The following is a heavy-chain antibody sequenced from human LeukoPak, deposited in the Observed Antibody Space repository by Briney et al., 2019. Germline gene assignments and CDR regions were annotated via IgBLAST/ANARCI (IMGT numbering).Heavy chain of an antibody. Sequence: ESGPTLVKPTQTLTLTCTFSGFSLSTSGVSVGWIRQPPGKALEWLALIYWDDDKRYSPSLKSKLTITKDTSKNQVVLTMTNMDPVDTATYYCAHSNSARYPLYFRNWGQGTLVTVSS. CDR2: IYWDDDK. J-gene: IGHJ1*01. CDR1: GFSLSTSGVS. V-gene: IGHV2-5*02. D-gene: IGHD1-26*01. CDR3: AHSNSARYPLYFRN.